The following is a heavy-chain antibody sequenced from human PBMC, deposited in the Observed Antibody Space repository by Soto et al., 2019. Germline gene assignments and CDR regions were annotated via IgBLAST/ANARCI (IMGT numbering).Heavy chain of an antibody. D-gene: IGHD3-22*01. J-gene: IGHJ6*02. V-gene: IGHV1-2*04. CDR1: GYTFTGYY. CDR2: INPNSGGT. CDR3: ARDKGLEYYXDSSGYPPYYYYYGMDV. Sequence: ASVKVSCKASGYTFTGYYMHWVRQAPGQGLEWMGWINPNSGGTNYAQKFQGWVTMTRDTSISTAYMELSRLRSDDTAVYYCARDKGLEYYXDSSGYPPYYYYYGMDVWGQGTTVTVSS.